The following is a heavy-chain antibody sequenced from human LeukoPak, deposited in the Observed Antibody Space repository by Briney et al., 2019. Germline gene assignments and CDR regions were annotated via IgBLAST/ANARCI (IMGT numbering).Heavy chain of an antibody. CDR2: INHSGST. J-gene: IGHJ4*02. V-gene: IGHV4-39*07. CDR1: GGSISSGSYY. Sequence: SETLSLTCTVSGGSISSGSYYWSWIRQPPGKGLEWIGEINHSGSTNYNPSLKSRVTISVDTSKNQFSLKLSSVTAADTAVYYCATPRIAARPELDYWGQGTLVTVSS. D-gene: IGHD6-6*01. CDR3: ATPRIAARPELDY.